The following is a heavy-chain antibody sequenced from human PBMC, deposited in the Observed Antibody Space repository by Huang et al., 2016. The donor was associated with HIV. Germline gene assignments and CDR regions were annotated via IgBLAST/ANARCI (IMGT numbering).Heavy chain of an antibody. CDR2: VSFEGSTK. J-gene: IGHJ4*02. CDR1: GFSFSSYG. Sequence: QVQLVESGGGVVQPGRSLRLSCTASGFSFSSYGMHWVRQVTVKGREWVSVVSFEGSTKYSAASVKGRFTISRDNSKNTLYLQMNSLTVEDTAVYYCAKDKYLMSTILAYYFDCWGQGTLVTVSS. D-gene: IGHD3-3*01. V-gene: IGHV3-30*18. CDR3: AKDKYLMSTILAYYFDC.